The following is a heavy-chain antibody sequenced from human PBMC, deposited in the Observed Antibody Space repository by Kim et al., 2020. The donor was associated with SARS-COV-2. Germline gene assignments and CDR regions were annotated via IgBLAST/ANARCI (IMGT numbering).Heavy chain of an antibody. CDR1: GFTFADYV. CDR2: ISWDGDST. CDR3: ARASGANYIDPFDV. V-gene: IGHV3-43*01. D-gene: IGHD3-10*01. Sequence: GGSLRLSCAVSGFTFADYVMHWVRQRPGKGLEWVGLISWDGDSTYFAESVKGRFTLSRDNSRDSLYLQMSSLRTEDTASYFCARASGANYIDPFDVWGQGTVVTVSS. J-gene: IGHJ3*01.